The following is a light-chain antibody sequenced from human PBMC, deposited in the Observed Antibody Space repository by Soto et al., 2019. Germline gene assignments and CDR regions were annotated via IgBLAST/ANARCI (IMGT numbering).Light chain of an antibody. CDR2: GAS. J-gene: IGKJ1*01. V-gene: IGKV3-15*01. CDR3: QQYNNWGT. CDR1: QSVSSN. Sequence: IVMTQSPATLSVSPGERATLSCRASQSVSSNLAWYQQKPGQAPRLLIYGASTRATGIPARFSGSGSGTEFTLTISSLQPEDFAVYYCQQYNNWGTFGQGTKVDIK.